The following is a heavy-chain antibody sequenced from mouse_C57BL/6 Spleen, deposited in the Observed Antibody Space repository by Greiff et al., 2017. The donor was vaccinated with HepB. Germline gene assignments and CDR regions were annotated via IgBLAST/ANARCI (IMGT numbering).Heavy chain of an antibody. CDR1: GYTFTSYW. J-gene: IGHJ4*01. CDR2: IYPGSGST. CDR3: AREELGRAMDY. Sequence: QVQLKQPGAELVKPGASVKMSCKASGYTFTSYWITWVKQRPGQGLEWIGDIYPGSGSTNYNEKFKSKATLTVDTSSRTAYMQLSSLTSEDSAVYYCAREELGRAMDYWGQGTSVTVSS. D-gene: IGHD4-1*01. V-gene: IGHV1-55*01.